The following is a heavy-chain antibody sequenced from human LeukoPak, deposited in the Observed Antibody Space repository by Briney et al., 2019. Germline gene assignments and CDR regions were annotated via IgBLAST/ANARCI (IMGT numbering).Heavy chain of an antibody. D-gene: IGHD3-9*01. Sequence: SQTLSLTCALSGDSVSSNNGAWNWIRQSPSRGLEWLVRTYYRSKWYNDYAGSLISRITISPDTSKNQFSLQLYSVTPEDTAVYYCARDVGTTGWHTFDYWGQGTLVTVSS. V-gene: IGHV6-1*01. CDR1: GDSVSSNNGA. J-gene: IGHJ4*02. CDR2: TYYRSKWYN. CDR3: ARDVGTTGWHTFDY.